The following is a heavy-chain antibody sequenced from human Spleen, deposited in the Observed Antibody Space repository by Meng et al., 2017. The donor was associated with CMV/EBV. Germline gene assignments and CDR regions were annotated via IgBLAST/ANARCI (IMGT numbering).Heavy chain of an antibody. CDR2: IGATGDT. CDR1: GFTFSSYD. V-gene: IGHV3-13*01. D-gene: IGHD2-2*01. CDR3: AISSTRSVEGAFDI. J-gene: IGHJ3*02. Sequence: GGSLRLSCVASGFTFSSYDMHWVRQARGEGLEWVSAIGATGDTYYAGSVKGRFTISRETAKKSFYLQMNSLRAGDTAVYYCAISSTRSVEGAFDIWGQGTLVTVSS.